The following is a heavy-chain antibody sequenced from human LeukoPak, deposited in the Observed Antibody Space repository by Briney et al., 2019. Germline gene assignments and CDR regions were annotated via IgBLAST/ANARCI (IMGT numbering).Heavy chain of an antibody. D-gene: IGHD4/OR15-4a*01. Sequence: PSETLSLTCTVSDNSISMYHWSWIRQFPGKGLEWIGDIYYTGTTDYNPPPMSRLTISRKTTTSPFSPRLNTLTTARTAVYFGARDRIHYANYSDWG. CDR3: ARDRIHYANYSD. V-gene: IGHV4-59*01. CDR2: IYYTGTT. J-gene: IGHJ1*01. CDR1: DNSISMYH.